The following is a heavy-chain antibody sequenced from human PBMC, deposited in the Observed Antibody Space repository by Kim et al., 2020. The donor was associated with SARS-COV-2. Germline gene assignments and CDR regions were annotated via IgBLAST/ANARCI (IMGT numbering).Heavy chain of an antibody. CDR2: ISSNGGST. J-gene: IGHJ6*02. CDR1: GFTFSSYA. Sequence: GGSLRLSCAASGFTFSSYAMHWVRQAPGKGLEYVSAISSNGGSTYYANSVKGRFTISRDNSKNTLYLQMGSLRAEDMAVYYCARLDSVYYYYGMDVWGQGTTFTVSS. D-gene: IGHD2-21*01. V-gene: IGHV3-64*01. CDR3: ARLDSVYYYYGMDV.